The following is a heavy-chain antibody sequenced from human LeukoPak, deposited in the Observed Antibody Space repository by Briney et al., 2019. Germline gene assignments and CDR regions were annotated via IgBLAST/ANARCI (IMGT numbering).Heavy chain of an antibody. D-gene: IGHD6-13*01. Sequence: SETLSLTCAVYGGSFSGYYWSWIRQPPGKGLEWIGEINHSGSTNYNPSHKSRVTISVDTSKNQFSLKLSSVTAADTAVYHCARVGPPGIAAAGRTTDFDYWGQGTLVTVSS. CDR3: ARVGPPGIAAAGRTTDFDY. V-gene: IGHV4-34*01. CDR2: INHSGST. CDR1: GGSFSGYY. J-gene: IGHJ4*02.